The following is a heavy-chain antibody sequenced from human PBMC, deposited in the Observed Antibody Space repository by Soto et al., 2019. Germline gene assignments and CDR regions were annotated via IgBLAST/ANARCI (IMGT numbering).Heavy chain of an antibody. V-gene: IGHV3-23*01. CDR1: VIIFSNYA. D-gene: IGHD3-22*01. CDR3: AKEYYSDSSFDS. CDR2: ISGSGCET. J-gene: IGHJ4*02. Sequence: GGPLRLSCATSVIIFSNYALSWVRQAPGKGLEWVSCISGSGCETYYADSVKGRFTISRDNSKNRLYLQMNSLRAEDTAIYYCAKEYYSDSSFDSWGQGTLVTVSS.